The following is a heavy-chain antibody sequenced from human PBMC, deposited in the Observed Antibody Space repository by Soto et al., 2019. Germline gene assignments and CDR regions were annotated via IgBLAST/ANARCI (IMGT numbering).Heavy chain of an antibody. J-gene: IGHJ4*02. CDR3: AAVTAGPLY. V-gene: IGHV3-7*01. Sequence: GSLRLSCAASRFTFSSYWMSWVRQAPGKGLEWVANIKQDGSEKYYVDSVKGRFTISRDNAKNSLYLQMNSLRADDTAVYYCAAVTAGPLYWGQGTLVTVSS. D-gene: IGHD2-21*02. CDR2: IKQDGSEK. CDR1: RFTFSSYW.